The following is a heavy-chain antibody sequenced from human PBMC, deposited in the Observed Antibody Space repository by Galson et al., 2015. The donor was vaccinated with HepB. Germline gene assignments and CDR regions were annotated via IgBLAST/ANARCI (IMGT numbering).Heavy chain of an antibody. CDR2: ISISLPGTSI. J-gene: IGHJ4*02. D-gene: IGHD6-13*01. CDR1: GFTFSSFS. Sequence: SLRLSCAASGFTFSSFSMSWVRQAPGKGLEWVSYISISLPGTSIYYADSVKGRFSISRDDAMNSLYLQLNSLRDEDTAVYYCARDSGIAGADDYWGQGTLVVVSS. CDR3: ARDSGIAGADDY. V-gene: IGHV3-48*02.